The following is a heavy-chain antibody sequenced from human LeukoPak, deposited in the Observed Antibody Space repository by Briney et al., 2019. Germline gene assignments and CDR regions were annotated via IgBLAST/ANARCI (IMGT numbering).Heavy chain of an antibody. D-gene: IGHD3-10*01. CDR2: ISCDGSDK. CDR1: GFTFSNYG. CDR3: AKAEDSGSFYIAFTI. V-gene: IGHV3-30*18. J-gene: IGHJ3*02. Sequence: GRSLRLSCAASGFTFSNYGIHWVRQAPGKGLEWVAVISCDGSDKYYADSVEGRFTISRDNSKNTLYLQMNSLRVEDTAVYYCAKAEDSGSFYIAFTIWGQGTMVTVSS.